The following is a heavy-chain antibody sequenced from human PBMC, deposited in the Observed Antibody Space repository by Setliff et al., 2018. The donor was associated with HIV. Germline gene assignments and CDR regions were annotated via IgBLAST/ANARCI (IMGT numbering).Heavy chain of an antibody. CDR1: GYTLTELS. J-gene: IGHJ3*02. V-gene: IGHV1-24*01. Sequence: ASVKVSCKLSGYTLTELSRHWVRQAPGKGLEWMGGFDPEDGETIYAQKFQGRVTMTEDTSTDTAYMGLSSLRSEDTAVYYCATVSHTNVAAHDAFDIWGQGTMVTVSS. CDR2: FDPEDGET. CDR3: ATVSHTNVAAHDAFDI. D-gene: IGHD6-19*01.